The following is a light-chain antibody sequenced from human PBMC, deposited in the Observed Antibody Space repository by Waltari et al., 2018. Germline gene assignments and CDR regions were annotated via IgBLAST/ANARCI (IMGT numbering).Light chain of an antibody. CDR3: QQYKTYSS. J-gene: IGKJ1*01. V-gene: IGKV1-5*03. CDR2: KAS. CDR1: QSISSS. Sequence: DIQMTQSPSTLSASIGDRVTITCRASQSISSSLAWYPQKPRKAPELLIYKASTVETGVRSRFSGSESETEFTLTSSRLQPDDFATYYCQQYKTYSSFGQGTKVEI.